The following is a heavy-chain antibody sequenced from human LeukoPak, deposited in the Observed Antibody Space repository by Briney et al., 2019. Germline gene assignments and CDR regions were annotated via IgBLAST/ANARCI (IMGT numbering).Heavy chain of an antibody. CDR1: GFTFSSYA. Sequence: GGSLRLSCAASGFTFSSYAMSWVRQAPGKGLEWVSAISSSGDSTYYADSVKGRFTISRDNAKNSLYLQMNSLRAEDTALYYCAKDLSGSHDGVFDYWGQGTLVTVSS. CDR3: AKDLSGSHDGVFDY. D-gene: IGHD2-8*01. CDR2: ISSSGDST. J-gene: IGHJ4*02. V-gene: IGHV3-23*01.